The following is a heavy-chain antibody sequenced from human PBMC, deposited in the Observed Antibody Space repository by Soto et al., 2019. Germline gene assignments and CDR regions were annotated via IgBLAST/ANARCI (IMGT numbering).Heavy chain of an antibody. J-gene: IGHJ5*02. Sequence: TSETLSLTCSVSGHSISSGHYWGWIRQPPGKGPEWIGSMHHSGTTHYNPSLKSRVTISMDTSKDQFSLKLHSVTAADTALYYCERDQGYGEISLYLDVWGQGTLVTVYS. V-gene: IGHV4-38-2*02. D-gene: IGHD2-15*01. CDR2: MHHSGTT. CDR3: ERDQGYGEISLYLDV. CDR1: GHSISSGHY.